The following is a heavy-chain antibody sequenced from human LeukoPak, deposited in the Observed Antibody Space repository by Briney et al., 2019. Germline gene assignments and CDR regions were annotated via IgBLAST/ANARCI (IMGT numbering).Heavy chain of an antibody. D-gene: IGHD1-26*01. CDR3: AKDLPLVGDSPDGNAFDI. V-gene: IGHV3-74*01. J-gene: IGHJ3*02. Sequence: PGGSLRLSCATSGFTFTTFWMHWVRQAPGKGLVWVSRINHDGSSTNYADSVKGRFTISRDNAKNTVYLQMNSLRAGDTAVYYCAKDLPLVGDSPDGNAFDIWGQGTMVTVSS. CDR1: GFTFTTFW. CDR2: INHDGSST.